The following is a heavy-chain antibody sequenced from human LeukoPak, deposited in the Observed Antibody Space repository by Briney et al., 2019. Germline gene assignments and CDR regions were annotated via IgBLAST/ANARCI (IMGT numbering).Heavy chain of an antibody. V-gene: IGHV4-59*08. J-gene: IGHJ4*02. Sequence: SETLSLTCTVSGGSISSYYWGWLRQPPGKGLEWIGYIYYSGNTYYNPSLKSRVTISVDTSKNQFSLKLSSVTAADTAVYYCARGITAGFDYWGQGTLVTVSS. CDR3: ARGITAGFDY. CDR2: IYYSGNT. CDR1: GGSISSYY.